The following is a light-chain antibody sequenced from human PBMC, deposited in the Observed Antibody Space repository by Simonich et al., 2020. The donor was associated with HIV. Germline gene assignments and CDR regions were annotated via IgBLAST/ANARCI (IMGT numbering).Light chain of an antibody. J-gene: IGKJ2*01. CDR2: WAP. Sequence: DIVMTQSPDSLAVSLGERATFNCKSSQSVLYSSNNKNYIAWYQQKPGQPPKLLIYWAPTRESGVPDRFSGSGSGTDFTLTISSLQAEDVAVYDCQQYYSTPPTFGQGTKLEIK. CDR3: QQYYSTPPT. CDR1: QSVLYSSNNKNY. V-gene: IGKV4-1*01.